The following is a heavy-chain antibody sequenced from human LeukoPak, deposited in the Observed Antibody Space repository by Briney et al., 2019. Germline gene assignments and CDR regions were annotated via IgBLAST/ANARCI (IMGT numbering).Heavy chain of an antibody. CDR1: GFTFSSYS. D-gene: IGHD5-18*01. V-gene: IGHV3-21*04. CDR3: ARVSGYSYGYGYYFDY. Sequence: PGGSLRLSCAASGFTFSSYSMNWVRQAPGKGLEWVSSISSSSSYIYYADSVKGRFTISRDNAKNSLYLQMNSLRAEDTALYYCARVSGYSYGYGYYFDYWGQGTLVTVSS. CDR2: ISSSSSYI. J-gene: IGHJ4*02.